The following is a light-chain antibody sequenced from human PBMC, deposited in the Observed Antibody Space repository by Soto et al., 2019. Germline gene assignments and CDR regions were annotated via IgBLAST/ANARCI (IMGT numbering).Light chain of an antibody. CDR2: EVS. Sequence: QSALTQPASVSGSPGQSITISCTGTSSDVGGYNYVSWYQQHPGKAPKLMIYEVSNRPSGVSNRFSGSKSGNTASLTITGLQAEDEADYYCSSYTSSRLSYVFGTGTKLTVL. CDR1: SSDVGGYNY. CDR3: SSYTSSRLSYV. V-gene: IGLV2-14*01. J-gene: IGLJ1*01.